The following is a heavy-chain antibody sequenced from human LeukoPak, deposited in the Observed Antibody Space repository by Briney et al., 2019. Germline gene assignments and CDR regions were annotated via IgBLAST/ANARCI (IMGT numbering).Heavy chain of an antibody. CDR3: ARTSTGYSSGEIPFDY. J-gene: IGHJ4*02. V-gene: IGHV4-4*02. CDR2: IYHSGST. Sequence: SGTLSLTCAVSGGSISSSNWWSWVRQPPGKGLEWIGEIYHSGSTNYNPSLKSRVTISVDKSKNQFSLKLSSVTAADTAVYYCARTSTGYSSGEIPFDYWGQGTLVTVSS. D-gene: IGHD6-19*01. CDR1: GGSISSSNW.